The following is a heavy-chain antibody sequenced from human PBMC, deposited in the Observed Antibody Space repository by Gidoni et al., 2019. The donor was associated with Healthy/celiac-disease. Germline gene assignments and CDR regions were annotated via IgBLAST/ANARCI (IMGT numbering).Heavy chain of an antibody. CDR1: GFTFSSDS. Sequence: EVQLVESGGGMGKPGGDLRLSCAPYGFTFSSDSMNWDRQAPGKGLEWVSSISSSSSYISYAASVKGRFTISRDHTQNSLYLQMNSLRAEDTALYYCARFGVYEGAAAAPYYYYGMDVWGQGPTVTVSS. D-gene: IGHD6-13*01. V-gene: IGHV3-21*01. J-gene: IGHJ6*02. CDR3: ARFGVYEGAAAAPYYYYGMDV. CDR2: ISSSSSYI.